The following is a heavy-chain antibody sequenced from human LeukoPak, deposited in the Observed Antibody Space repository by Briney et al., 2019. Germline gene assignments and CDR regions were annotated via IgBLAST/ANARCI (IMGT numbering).Heavy chain of an antibody. CDR1: GFPFSGYW. Sequence: PGGSLRLSCAASGFPFSGYWMTWVRQAPGSGLEWVATIKEDGSEAYFGDSVKGRFAISRDNAKNSLYLQMNSLRGEDTAVYYCARGGANRFDYWGQGTLVTVSS. D-gene: IGHD3-16*01. CDR2: IKEDGSEA. CDR3: ARGGANRFDY. V-gene: IGHV3-7*04. J-gene: IGHJ4*02.